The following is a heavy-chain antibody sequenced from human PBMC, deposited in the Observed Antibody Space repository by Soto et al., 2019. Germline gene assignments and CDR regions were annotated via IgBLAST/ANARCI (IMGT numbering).Heavy chain of an antibody. V-gene: IGHV1-2*04. J-gene: IGHJ6*02. CDR2: INPNSGGT. CDR3: ARGVVIAAASTYYYYGMDV. D-gene: IGHD6-13*01. Sequence: ASVKVSCKASGYTFTGYYMHWVRQAPGQGLEWMGWINPNSGGTNYAQKFQGWVTMTRDTSISTAYMELSRLRSNDTAVYYCARGVVIAAASTYYYYGMDVWGQGTTVTVSS. CDR1: GYTFTGYY.